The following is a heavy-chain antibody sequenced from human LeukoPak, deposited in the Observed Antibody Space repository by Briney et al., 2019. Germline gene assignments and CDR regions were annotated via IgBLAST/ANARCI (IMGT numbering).Heavy chain of an antibody. CDR3: ASVRSGRYYFDY. D-gene: IGHD5-24*01. CDR2: IYYSGST. V-gene: IGHV4-61*01. CDR1: GGSVSSGSYY. J-gene: IGHJ4*02. Sequence: PSETLSLTCTVSGGSVSSGSYYWSWLRQPPGKGLEWIGYIYYSGSTNYSPSLKSRVTISVDTSENQFSLKLTSVTAADTAVYYCASVRSGRYYFDYWGQGTLVTVSS.